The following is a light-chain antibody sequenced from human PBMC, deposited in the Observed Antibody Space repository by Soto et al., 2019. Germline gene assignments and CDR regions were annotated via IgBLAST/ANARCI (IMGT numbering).Light chain of an antibody. Sequence: ILMTQTPLSLSIIPGQTASISYKSSHSLLHRDGKTYFYWYVQKAGQAPQPLIYEVSNRFSGVPERCSGSGSRTDFTLKISRVEADDVGIYYCMQAIDIPWTFGQGNKVEIK. CDR2: EVS. CDR1: HSLLHRDGKTY. V-gene: IGKV2-29*03. CDR3: MQAIDIPWT. J-gene: IGKJ1*01.